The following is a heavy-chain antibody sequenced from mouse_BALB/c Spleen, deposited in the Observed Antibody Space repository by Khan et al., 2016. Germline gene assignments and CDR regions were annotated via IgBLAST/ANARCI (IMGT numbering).Heavy chain of an antibody. CDR3: ARAGYYGYLAY. V-gene: IGHV4-1*02. Sequence: EVKLLESGGGLVQPGGSLKLSCAASGFDFRRYWMSWVRQAPGKGLEWIGEINPDSRTINYTPSLKDKFTISRDNATNTLYLQMSKVRSEDTALYYCARAGYYGYLAYWGQGTLVSVSA. D-gene: IGHD1-1*01. J-gene: IGHJ3*01. CDR1: GFDFRRYW. CDR2: INPDSRTI.